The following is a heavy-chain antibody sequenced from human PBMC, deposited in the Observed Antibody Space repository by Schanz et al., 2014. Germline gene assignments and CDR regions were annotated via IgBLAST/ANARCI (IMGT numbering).Heavy chain of an antibody. CDR2: IRYDGRNK. V-gene: IGHV3-33*08. Sequence: AQLLESGGGLVQPGGSLRLSCAASGFNFKAYAMSWVRQAPGKGLEWVAVIRYDGRNKNFVESVKGRFTISRDNFKNTLFLQMNSLRAEDTAAYYCARGGSSGYDFSIYYMDVWGKGTTVTVSS. CDR1: GFNFKAYA. D-gene: IGHD5-12*01. CDR3: ARGGSSGYDFSIYYMDV. J-gene: IGHJ6*03.